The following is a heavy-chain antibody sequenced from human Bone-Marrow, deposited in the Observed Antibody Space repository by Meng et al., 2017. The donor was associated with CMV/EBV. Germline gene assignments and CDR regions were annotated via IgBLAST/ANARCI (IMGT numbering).Heavy chain of an antibody. J-gene: IGHJ6*01. V-gene: IGHV3-74*01. D-gene: IGHD3-3*01. CDR3: ARDDTYYDFWSGYYPYYYYGMDV. CDR1: GFTFSSYW. Sequence: GESLKISCAASGFTFSSYWMHWVRQAPGKGLVWVSRINSDGSSTSYADSVKGRFTISRDNAKNTLYLQMNSLRAEDTAVYYCARDDTYYDFWSGYYPYYYYGMDVWGQGNTVNGAS. CDR2: INSDGSST.